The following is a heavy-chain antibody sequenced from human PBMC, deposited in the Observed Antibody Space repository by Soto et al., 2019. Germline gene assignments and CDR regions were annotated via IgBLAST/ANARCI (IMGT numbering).Heavy chain of an antibody. D-gene: IGHD4-17*01. CDR3: AKGYGFYDY. CDR2: ISGNGGST. V-gene: IGHV3-23*01. Sequence: GGSMTLSCAASVFPLSSYAMSWVRQAPGKGLEWVPGISGNGGSTYYADSVKGRFTISRDNSKNTLYLQMNNLRAENTAVYYCAKGYGFYDYWGQGTLVTVSS. CDR1: VFPLSSYA. J-gene: IGHJ4*02.